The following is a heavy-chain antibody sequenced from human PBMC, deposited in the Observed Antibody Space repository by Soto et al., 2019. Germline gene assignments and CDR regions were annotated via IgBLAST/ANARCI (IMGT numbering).Heavy chain of an antibody. CDR3: ARRDRSGFSYWLDT. CDR2: IYFSGTT. CDR1: GGSISSGDYY. V-gene: IGHV4-31*03. D-gene: IGHD3-22*01. Sequence: QVQLQESGPGLVKPSQTLSLTCTVSGGSISSGDYYCSWIRQHPVKGLEWIGTIYFSGTTYYNPSLKSRVTISVDTSKSQFSLKLSSVTAADTAVYYCARRDRSGFSYWLDTWGQGTLVTVSS. J-gene: IGHJ5*02.